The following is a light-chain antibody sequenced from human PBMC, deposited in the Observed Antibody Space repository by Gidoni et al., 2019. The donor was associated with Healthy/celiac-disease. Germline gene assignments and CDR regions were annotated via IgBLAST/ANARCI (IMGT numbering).Light chain of an antibody. Sequence: DIQMTQSPSSLSASVGDRVTITYRASQSISSYLNWYQQKPGKAPKLLIYAASSLQSGVPSRFSGSGSGTDFTLTISSLQTEDFATYYCQQSDSTPQTFGQGTKVEIK. CDR3: QQSDSTPQT. CDR2: AAS. V-gene: IGKV1-39*01. CDR1: QSISSY. J-gene: IGKJ1*01.